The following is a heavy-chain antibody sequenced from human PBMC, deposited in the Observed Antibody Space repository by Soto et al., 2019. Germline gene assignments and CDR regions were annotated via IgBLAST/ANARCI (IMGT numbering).Heavy chain of an antibody. V-gene: IGHV3-33*01. CDR3: ARDSALNDFWSGYSHGYYYMDV. J-gene: IGHJ6*03. CDR1: GFTCSSYG. Sequence: GGSLRLSCAASGFTCSSYGMHWVRQAPGKGLEWVAVIWYDGSNKYYADSVKGRFTISRDNSKNTLYLQMNSLRAEDTAVYYCARDSALNDFWSGYSHGYYYMDVWGKGTTVTVSS. CDR2: IWYDGSNK. D-gene: IGHD3-3*01.